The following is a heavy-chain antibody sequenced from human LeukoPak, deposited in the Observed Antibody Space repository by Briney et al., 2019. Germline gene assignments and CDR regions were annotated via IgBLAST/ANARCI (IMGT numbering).Heavy chain of an antibody. J-gene: IGHJ4*02. CDR3: ARLAVGGWDLRY. D-gene: IGHD6-19*01. V-gene: IGHV3-66*01. CDR1: GFIVSRDY. CDR2: IYSGGAT. Sequence: GGSLRLSCAASGFIVSRDYMSWVRQAPGKGLGWVSFIYSGGATYYADSVKGRFTISRDNSKNTLYLQMNSLRVEDTAVYYCARLAVGGWDLRYWGQGTLVSVST.